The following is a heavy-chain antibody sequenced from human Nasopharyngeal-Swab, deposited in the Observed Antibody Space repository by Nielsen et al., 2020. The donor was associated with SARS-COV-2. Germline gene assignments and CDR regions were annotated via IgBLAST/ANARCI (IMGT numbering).Heavy chain of an antibody. CDR3: ARDDNVGATAHFDH. V-gene: IGHV3-33*01. D-gene: IGHD1-26*01. CDR1: GFTFSIYG. Sequence: GESLKISCEASGFTFSIYGMHWVRQAPGKGLEWVAVIWYDGSNRYYADSVKGRFTISRDNSKNTVYLQVNSLRAEDSAVYYCARDDNVGATAHFDHWGQGTLVTVSA. J-gene: IGHJ4*02. CDR2: IWYDGSNR.